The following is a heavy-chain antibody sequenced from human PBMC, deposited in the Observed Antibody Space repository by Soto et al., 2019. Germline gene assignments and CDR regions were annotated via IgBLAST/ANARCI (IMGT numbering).Heavy chain of an antibody. J-gene: IGHJ2*01. CDR1: GFTFSSYG. V-gene: IGHV3-33*01. CDR3: ARIPQIAVAGTRFGYFDL. D-gene: IGHD6-19*01. Sequence: VQLEESGGGVVQPGRSLRLSCAASGFTFSSYGMHWVRQAPGKGLEWVAVIWYEGSNKYYADSVKGRFTISRDNSKNTLYLQTNSLGAEDTAVYYCARIPQIAVAGTRFGYFDLWGRGTLVTVSS. CDR2: IWYEGSNK.